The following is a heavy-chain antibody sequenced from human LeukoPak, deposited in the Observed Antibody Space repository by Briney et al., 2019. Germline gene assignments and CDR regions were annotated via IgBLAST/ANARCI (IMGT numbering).Heavy chain of an antibody. D-gene: IGHD5/OR15-5a*01. V-gene: IGHV3-74*01. CDR2: INSDGSST. J-gene: IGHJ3*02. CDR1: GFTFSSYW. CDR3: AREGVYVPEEAFDI. Sequence: GGSLRLSCAASGFTFSSYWMHWVRHAPGKGLVWVSRINSDGSSTSYADSVKGRFTISRDNAKNTLYLQMNSLRAEDTAVYYCAREGVYVPEEAFDIWGQGTMVTVSS.